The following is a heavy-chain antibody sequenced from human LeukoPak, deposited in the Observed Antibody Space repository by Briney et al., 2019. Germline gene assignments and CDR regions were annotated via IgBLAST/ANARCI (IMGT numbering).Heavy chain of an antibody. CDR1: GFTFSDYY. CDR2: ISSSGSTI. V-gene: IGHV3-11*04. D-gene: IGHD1-26*01. J-gene: IGHJ4*02. Sequence: GGSLILSCVASGFTFSDYYMSWIRQAPGKGLEWVSYISSSGSTIYYADSVKGRFTISRDNSKNTLYLQMNSLRAEDTAVYYCAKVASYQWGDYWGQGTLVTVSS. CDR3: AKVASYQWGDY.